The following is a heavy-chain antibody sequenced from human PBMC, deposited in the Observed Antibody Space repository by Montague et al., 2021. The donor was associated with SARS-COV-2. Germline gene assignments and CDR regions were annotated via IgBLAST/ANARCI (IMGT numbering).Heavy chain of an antibody. CDR1: GGSISSKSYY. V-gene: IGHV4-39*01. J-gene: IGHJ4*01. D-gene: IGHD2-8*01. CDR2: IYYSGST. CDR3: ATITLGYCTNGVCQPPDY. Sequence: SETLSLTCTVSGGSISSKSYYWGWIRQPPGKGREWIGSIYYSGSTYYNPSLKSRVTISVDTSKNQFSLKLSSVTAADTAVYYCATITLGYCTNGVCQPPDYWGQGTLVTVSS.